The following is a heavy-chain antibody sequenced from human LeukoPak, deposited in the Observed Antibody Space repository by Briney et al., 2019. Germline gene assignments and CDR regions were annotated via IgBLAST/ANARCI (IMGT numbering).Heavy chain of an antibody. CDR2: IRSKANSYAT. D-gene: IGHD3-10*01. J-gene: IGHJ6*03. CDR1: GFTFSGSA. CDR3: ARGFGGSEKGQYYYYYYYMDV. Sequence: GGSLRLSCAASGFTFSGSAMHWVRQASGKGLEWVGRIRSKANSYATAYAASVKGRFTISRDNAKNTLYLQMNSLRAEDTAVYYCARGFGGSEKGQYYYYYYYMDVWGKGTTVTVSS. V-gene: IGHV3-73*01.